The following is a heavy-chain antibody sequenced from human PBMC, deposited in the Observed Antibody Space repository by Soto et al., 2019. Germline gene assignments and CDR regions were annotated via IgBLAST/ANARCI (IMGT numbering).Heavy chain of an antibody. CDR1: GGSISSSSYY. V-gene: IGHV4-39*01. J-gene: IGHJ6*02. CDR3: ASGVLVPAAMGYYYYYYGMDV. D-gene: IGHD2-2*01. CDR2: IYYSGST. Sequence: PSETLSLTCTVSGGSISSSSYYWGWIRQPPGKGLEWIGSIYYSGSTYYNPSLKSRVTISVDTSKNQFSLKLSSVTAADTAVYYCASGVLVPAAMGYYYYYYGMDVWGQGTTVTVSS.